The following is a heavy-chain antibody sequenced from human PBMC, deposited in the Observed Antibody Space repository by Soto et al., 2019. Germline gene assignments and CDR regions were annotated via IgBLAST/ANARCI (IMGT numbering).Heavy chain of an antibody. CDR1: GGTFNSHT. J-gene: IGHJ6*02. V-gene: IGHV1-69*12. D-gene: IGHD2-2*01. CDR2: IMPMFGVT. CDR3: AGEAVTSSMSLPWMGYHYYGLDV. Sequence: QVQLVQSGAEVKKPGSSVKVSCRAPGGTFNSHTINWVRQAPGQGLEWMGGIMPMFGVTNYARKFQGRLKMDANESTSAVYLEVRGVTSADTAVYYCAGEAVTSSMSLPWMGYHYYGLDVWAQGTTVIVAS.